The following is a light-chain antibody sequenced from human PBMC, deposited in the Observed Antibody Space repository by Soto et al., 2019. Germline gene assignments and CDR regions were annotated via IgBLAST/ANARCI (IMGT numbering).Light chain of an antibody. CDR3: QQYNSYDMWT. CDR1: HSISKW. CDR2: GAS. V-gene: IGKV1-5*01. Sequence: DLPMTQSPSTLSASVGDRVIITCRASHSISKWLAWYQQKPGKAPKLLIYGASSLESGVPSRFSGSGSGTEFTLTISSLQPDDFATYYCQQYNSYDMWTFGRGTKVDIK. J-gene: IGKJ1*01.